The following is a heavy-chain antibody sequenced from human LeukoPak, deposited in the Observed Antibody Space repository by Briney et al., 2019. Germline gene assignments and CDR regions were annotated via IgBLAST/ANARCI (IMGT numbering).Heavy chain of an antibody. CDR2: ISASSSDI. Sequence: PGGSLRLSCAASGFSFSTHTMNWVRQAPGKGLEWVSSISASSSDIYYADSVKGRFTISRVNAKNSVYLHMDSLRADYTAVFYCASNFWTRRNIDYWGQGTLVTVSS. J-gene: IGHJ4*02. D-gene: IGHD3/OR15-3a*01. CDR3: ASNFWTRRNIDY. CDR1: GFSFSTHT. V-gene: IGHV3-21*01.